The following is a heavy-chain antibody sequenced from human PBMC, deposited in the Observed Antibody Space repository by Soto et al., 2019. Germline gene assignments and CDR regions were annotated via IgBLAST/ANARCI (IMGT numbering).Heavy chain of an antibody. CDR3: ASSSSLGVPAAHFDY. Sequence: QVQLQESGPGLVKPSQTLSLTCTVSGGSISSGGYYWSWIRQHPGKGLEWIGYIYYSGSTYYNLSLKSRVTISVDTSKNRFSLKLSSVTAADTAVYYCASSSSLGVPAAHFDYWGQGTLVTVS. V-gene: IGHV4-31*03. D-gene: IGHD2-2*01. CDR2: IYYSGST. J-gene: IGHJ4*02. CDR1: GGSISSGGYY.